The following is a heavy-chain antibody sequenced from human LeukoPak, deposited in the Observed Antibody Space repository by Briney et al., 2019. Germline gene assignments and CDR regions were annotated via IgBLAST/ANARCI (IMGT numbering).Heavy chain of an antibody. D-gene: IGHD6-6*01. CDR1: GYTFPSYF. CDR3: ARTAARRFDY. CDR2: INPTGGST. J-gene: IGHJ4*02. V-gene: IGHV1-46*01. Sequence: GASVQVSCQASGYTFPSYFMHWVRQAPGQGLEWMGIINPTGGSTTYAQKFQGRVTMTRDTSTSTVYMELSSLRSDDTAVYYCARTAARRFDYWGQGTLVTVSS.